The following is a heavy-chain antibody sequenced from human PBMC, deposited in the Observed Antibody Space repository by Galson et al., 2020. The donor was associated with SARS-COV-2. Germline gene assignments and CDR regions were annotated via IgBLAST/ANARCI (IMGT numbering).Heavy chain of an antibody. J-gene: IGHJ4*02. Sequence: GESLKISCKASGYRFNNYWIGWVRQMPGKGLEWMGIIYPGDSDARFSPSFQGQVTISADKSINTAYLQWNSLKASDTAMYYCATHATDSYSFDYWGQGTVVTVSS. CDR2: IYPGDSDA. CDR1: GYRFNNYW. D-gene: IGHD2-21*02. V-gene: IGHV5-51*01. CDR3: ATHATDSYSFDY.